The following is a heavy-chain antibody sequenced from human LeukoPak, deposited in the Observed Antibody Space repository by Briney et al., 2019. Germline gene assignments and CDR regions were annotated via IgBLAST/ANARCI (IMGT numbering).Heavy chain of an antibody. CDR2: IIPIFGTA. CDR1: GGTFSSYA. Sequence: SVKVSCKASGGTFSSYAISWVRQAPGQGLEWMGGIIPIFGTANYAQKFQGRVTITTDESTSTAYMELSSLRSEDTAVYYCARLAYPGTTYCTNGVCSRRDYWGQGTLVTVSS. D-gene: IGHD2-8*01. CDR3: ARLAYPGTTYCTNGVCSRRDY. V-gene: IGHV1-69*05. J-gene: IGHJ4*02.